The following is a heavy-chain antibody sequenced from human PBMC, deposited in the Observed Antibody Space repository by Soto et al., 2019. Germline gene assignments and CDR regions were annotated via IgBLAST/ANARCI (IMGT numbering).Heavy chain of an antibody. V-gene: IGHV1-3*01. CDR3: ARRYSSSGLVDY. D-gene: IGHD6-6*01. CDR1: GYTFTIYA. CDR2: INAGNGNT. J-gene: IGHJ4*02. Sequence: ASVKVSCKASGYTFTIYAMHWVLQAPGQRLEWMGWINAGNGNTKYSQKFQGRVTITRDTSASTAYMELSSLRSEDTAVYYCARRYSSSGLVDYWGQGTLVTVYS.